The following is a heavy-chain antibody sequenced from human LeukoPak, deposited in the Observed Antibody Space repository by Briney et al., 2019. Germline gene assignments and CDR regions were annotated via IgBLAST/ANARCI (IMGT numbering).Heavy chain of an antibody. J-gene: IGHJ4*02. CDR2: INHSGST. CDR1: GGSFSGYY. Sequence: SETLSLTCAVYGGSFSGYYWSWIRQPPGKGLEWIGEINHSGSTNYNPSLKSRVTISVDTSKNQFSLKLSSVTAADTAVYYCASSANYYDSSGYYFDYWGQGTLVTVSS. D-gene: IGHD3-22*01. CDR3: ASSANYYDSSGYYFDY. V-gene: IGHV4-34*01.